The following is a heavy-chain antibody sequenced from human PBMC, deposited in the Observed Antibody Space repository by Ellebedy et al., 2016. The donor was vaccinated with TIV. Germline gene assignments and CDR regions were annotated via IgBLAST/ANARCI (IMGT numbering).Heavy chain of an antibody. CDR1: GGFIAGYY. V-gene: IGHV4-39*07. Sequence: SETLSLXCTVSGGFIAGYYWGWIRQPPGKGLEWIGSIYYTGSTYYNPSLKSRVTISIDTSKNQFSLKLSSVTAADTAVYYCARDDYYDSSGYYHGLDYWGQGTQVTVSS. CDR2: IYYTGST. J-gene: IGHJ4*02. CDR3: ARDDYYDSSGYYHGLDY. D-gene: IGHD3-22*01.